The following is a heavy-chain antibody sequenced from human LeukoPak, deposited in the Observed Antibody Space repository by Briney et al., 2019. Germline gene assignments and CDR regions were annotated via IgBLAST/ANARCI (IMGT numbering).Heavy chain of an antibody. CDR1: EFTFSSYA. D-gene: IGHD3-10*01. CDR3: ASSRFGASGSNFDY. J-gene: IGHJ4*02. V-gene: IGHV3-23*01. CDR2: ISDNGGRT. Sequence: GGSLRLSCAASEFTFSSYAMSWVRQAPGKGLEWVSSISDNGGRTYHADSVKGRFTISRDNSKNTLYLQMGSLRAEDMAVYYCASSRFGASGSNFDYWGQGTLVTVSS.